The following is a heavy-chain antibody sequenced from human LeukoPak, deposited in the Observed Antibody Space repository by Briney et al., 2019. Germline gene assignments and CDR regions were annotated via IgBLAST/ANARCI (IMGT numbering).Heavy chain of an antibody. CDR2: LYASGST. D-gene: IGHD6-13*01. CDR1: GGSISSGSYY. J-gene: IGHJ1*01. Sequence: PSETLSLTCTVSGGSISSGSYYWSWIRQPAGKGLEWIGRLYASGSTYYNPSLKSRVTISVDTSKNQFSLKLISVTAADTAVYYCARHGQLVRTYFQHWGQGTLVTVSS. V-gene: IGHV4-61*02. CDR3: ARHGQLVRTYFQH.